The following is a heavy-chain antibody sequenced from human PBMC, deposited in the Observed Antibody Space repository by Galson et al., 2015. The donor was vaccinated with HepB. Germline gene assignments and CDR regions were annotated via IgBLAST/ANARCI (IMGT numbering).Heavy chain of an antibody. V-gene: IGHV3-11*06. Sequence: SLRLSCAASGFTFSDYYMSWIRQAPGKGLAWVSYISSSSSYTNYADSVKGRFTISRDNAKNSLYLQMNSLRAEDTAVYYCARRVVVVAATEAWNDEIFSMDVWGQGTTVTVSS. CDR2: ISSSSSYT. CDR3: ARRVVVVAATEAWNDEIFSMDV. J-gene: IGHJ6*02. CDR1: GFTFSDYY. D-gene: IGHD2-15*01.